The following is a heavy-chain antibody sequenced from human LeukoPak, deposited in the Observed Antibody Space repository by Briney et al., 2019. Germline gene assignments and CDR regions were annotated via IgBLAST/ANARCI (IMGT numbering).Heavy chain of an antibody. D-gene: IGHD2-8*01. CDR1: GFIFSSYV. CDR2: ISGSGGST. CDR3: ANVWSRYRLTDY. Sequence: GGSLRLSCAASGFIFSSYVMSWVRQAPGKGLEWVSGISGSGGSTYFADSVRGRFTISRDNSKNTLYLQTNSLRAEDTAVYYCANVWSRYRLTDYWGQGTLVTVSS. V-gene: IGHV3-23*01. J-gene: IGHJ4*02.